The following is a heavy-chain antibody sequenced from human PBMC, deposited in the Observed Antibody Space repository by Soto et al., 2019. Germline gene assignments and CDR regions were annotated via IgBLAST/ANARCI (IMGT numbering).Heavy chain of an antibody. V-gene: IGHV1-69*13. CDR2: IIPIFGTA. CDR3: ARRFSEAGTPYFDY. Sequence: SVKVSCKASGGTFSSYAISWVRQAPGQGLEWMGGIIPIFGTANYAQKFQGRVTITADESTSTAYMELSSLRSEDTAVYYCARRFSEAGTPYFDYWGQGTLVTVSS. CDR1: GGTFSSYA. D-gene: IGHD6-13*01. J-gene: IGHJ4*02.